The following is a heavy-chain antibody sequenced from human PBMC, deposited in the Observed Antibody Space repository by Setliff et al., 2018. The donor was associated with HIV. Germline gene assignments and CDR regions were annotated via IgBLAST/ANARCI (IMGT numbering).Heavy chain of an antibody. CDR1: GGSISSGGYY. D-gene: IGHD3-22*01. CDR2: IYHSGST. Sequence: PSETLSLTCTVSGGSISSGGYYWSWIRQHPGKGLEWIGYIYHSGSTFYNPSLQSRAAISVDGSKYHLSLKLFSVTAADMAVYYCARSGDYYESSGYYRYWGQGALVTVSS. J-gene: IGHJ4*02. V-gene: IGHV4-31*03. CDR3: ARSGDYYESSGYYRY.